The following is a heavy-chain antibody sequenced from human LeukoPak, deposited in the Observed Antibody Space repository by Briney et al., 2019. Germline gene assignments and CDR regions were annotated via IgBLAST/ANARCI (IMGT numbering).Heavy chain of an antibody. Sequence: GASVKVSCKASGYTFTVYYMNWVRQAPGQGLEWMGWINPKSGATICAQKFQGRVTMTRDTSISTAYMELSRLTSDDTAVYYCAFTYYDILTGLFVDAFDIWGQGTMVTVSS. CDR2: INPKSGAT. CDR1: GYTFTVYY. V-gene: IGHV1-2*02. D-gene: IGHD3-9*01. CDR3: AFTYYDILTGLFVDAFDI. J-gene: IGHJ3*02.